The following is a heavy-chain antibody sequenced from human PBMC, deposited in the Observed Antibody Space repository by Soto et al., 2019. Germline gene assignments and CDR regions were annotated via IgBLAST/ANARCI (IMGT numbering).Heavy chain of an antibody. V-gene: IGHV3-30-3*01. CDR1: GFTFSSYA. J-gene: IGHJ4*02. D-gene: IGHD5-18*01. CDR3: ARGNVDTAMVAYYFDY. CDR2: ISYDGSNK. Sequence: GGSLRLSCAASGFTFSSYAMHWVRQAPGKGLEWVAVISYDGSNKYYADSVKGRFTISRDNSKNTLYLQMNSLRAEDTAVYYCARGNVDTAMVAYYFDYWGQGTLVTVSS.